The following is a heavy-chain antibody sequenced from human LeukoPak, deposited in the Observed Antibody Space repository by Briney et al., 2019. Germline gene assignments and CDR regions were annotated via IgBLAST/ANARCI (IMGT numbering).Heavy chain of an antibody. J-gene: IGHJ4*02. V-gene: IGHV4-59*01. Sequence: PSETLSLTCSVSGGSISKYYWSWIRQPPGKGLEWIAYIYYSGSTNYNPSLKSRVTISVDTSKNQFSLKLSSVTAADTAVYYCARGLLYVGGIFDYWGQGTLVTASS. CDR1: GGSISKYY. CDR2: IYYSGST. D-gene: IGHD3-10*01. CDR3: ARGLLYVGGIFDY.